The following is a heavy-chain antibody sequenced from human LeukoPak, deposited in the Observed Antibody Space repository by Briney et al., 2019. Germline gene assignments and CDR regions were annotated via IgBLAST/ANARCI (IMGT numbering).Heavy chain of an antibody. V-gene: IGHV3-66*01. CDR2: IYSGGGT. CDR3: ARDPPAVAANTYG. D-gene: IGHD6-6*01. CDR1: GFTVSNNY. J-gene: IGHJ4*02. Sequence: GGSLRLSCAASGFTVSNNYMRWVRQAPGKGLEWVSLIYSGGGTYYADAVKGRFTISRDGSENMLYLQMDSLRAEDTAIYYCARDPPAVAANTYGWGQGTLVTVSS.